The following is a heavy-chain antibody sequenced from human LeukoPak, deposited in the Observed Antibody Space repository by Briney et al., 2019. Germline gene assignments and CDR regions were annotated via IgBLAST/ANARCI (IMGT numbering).Heavy chain of an antibody. V-gene: IGHV1-46*01. CDR2: INPNDGAT. CDR3: AGEQRGGLSGSLGGLFASYHTYYYMDV. Sequence: ASVKVSCKASGYTFTMYYIHWVRQAPGQGLEWMGMINPNDGATTYTQRFQGRVTMTRDMSTTTVYMDLRGLRSEDTAVYFCAGEQRGGLSGSLGGLFASYHTYYYMDVWGRGTTVTVSS. D-gene: IGHD3-16*01. J-gene: IGHJ6*03. CDR1: GYTFTMYY.